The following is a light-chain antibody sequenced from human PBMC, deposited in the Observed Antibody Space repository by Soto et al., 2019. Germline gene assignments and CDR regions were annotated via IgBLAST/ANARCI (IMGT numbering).Light chain of an antibody. V-gene: IGKV3-20*01. CDR3: QQYGSSPRS. Sequence: EIVLTQSPGTLSLSPGERATLSCTASQSVSGTYLAWYQQKPGQAPRLLIYGVSSRATGIPDRFSGSGSGTDFTLTISRLEPEDLAVYYCQQYGSSPRSFGPGTKVDIK. CDR1: QSVSGTY. J-gene: IGKJ3*01. CDR2: GVS.